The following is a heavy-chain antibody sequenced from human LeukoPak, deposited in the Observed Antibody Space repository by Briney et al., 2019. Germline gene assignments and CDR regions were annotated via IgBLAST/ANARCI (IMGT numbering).Heavy chain of an antibody. CDR3: AREGDRGDPYYYYGMDV. CDR2: ISSSSSYI. Sequence: GGSLRLSCAASGFTFSSYSMNWVRQAPGKGLEWVSSISSSSSYIYYADSVKGRFTISRDNAKNSLYLQMNSLRAEDTAVYYCAREGDRGDPYYYYGMDVWGQGTTVTVSS. CDR1: GFTFSSYS. J-gene: IGHJ6*02. V-gene: IGHV3-21*01. D-gene: IGHD3-10*01.